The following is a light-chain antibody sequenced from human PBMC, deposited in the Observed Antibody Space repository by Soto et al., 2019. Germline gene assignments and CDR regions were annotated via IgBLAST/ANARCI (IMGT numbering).Light chain of an antibody. J-gene: IGKJ1*01. CDR3: QQHGSSPRT. V-gene: IGKV3-20*01. CDR1: QSVSSSY. CDR2: GAS. Sequence: EIVLTQSPGTLSLSPGERVTLSCRASQSVSSSYLAWYQQIPGQAPRLLLYGASRRATGIPDRFSGSGSGTDFTLTISRLEPEDFGVYYCQQHGSSPRTFGQGTKVDIK.